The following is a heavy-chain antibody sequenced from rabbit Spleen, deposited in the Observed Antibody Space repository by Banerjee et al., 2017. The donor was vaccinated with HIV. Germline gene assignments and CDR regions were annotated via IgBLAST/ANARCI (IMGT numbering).Heavy chain of an antibody. Sequence: QSLEESGGDLVKPGASLTLTCTASGVSFSISSYMCWVRQAPGKGLEWIACIDSGSSGTTYYTSWAKGRFTISKTASTTVTLQMTSLTAADTATYFCARDTSSSFSSYGMDLWGQGTLGTVS. CDR3: ARDTSSSFSSYGMDL. V-gene: IGHV1S40*01. D-gene: IGHD1-1*01. CDR2: IDSGSSGTT. J-gene: IGHJ6*01. CDR1: GVSFSISSY.